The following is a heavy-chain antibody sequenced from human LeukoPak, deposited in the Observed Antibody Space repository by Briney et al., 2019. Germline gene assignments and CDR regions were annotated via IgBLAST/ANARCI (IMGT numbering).Heavy chain of an antibody. CDR3: ARGSNSGYTY. J-gene: IGHJ4*02. CDR1: GFTFSTYA. Sequence: GSLRLSCAASGFTFSTYAMSWVRQPPGKGLEWIGEINHSGSTNYNPSLKSRVTISVDTSKNQFSLRLSSVTAADTAVYYCARGSNSGYTYWGQGTLVTVSS. CDR2: INHSGST. V-gene: IGHV4-34*01. D-gene: IGHD3-22*01.